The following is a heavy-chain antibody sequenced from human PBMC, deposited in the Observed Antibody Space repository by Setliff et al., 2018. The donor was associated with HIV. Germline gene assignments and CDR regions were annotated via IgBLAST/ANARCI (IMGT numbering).Heavy chain of an antibody. Sequence: KASETLSLTCAVYGGSFPAYYWNWVRQPPGKGLEWIGEINHSGSTNYKPSLKSRVTMSVDTSKNQFSLKLGSVTAADTAVYYCSRRGWNAYKAFDPWGQGTLVTVSS. J-gene: IGHJ5*02. CDR3: SRRGWNAYKAFDP. CDR1: GGSFPAYY. CDR2: INHSGST. D-gene: IGHD1-1*01. V-gene: IGHV4-34*01.